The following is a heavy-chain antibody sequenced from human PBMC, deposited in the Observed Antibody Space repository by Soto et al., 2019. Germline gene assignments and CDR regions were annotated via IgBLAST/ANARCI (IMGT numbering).Heavy chain of an antibody. CDR3: ARTGITAAGRYFDF. CDR2: IYHSGST. J-gene: IGHJ4*02. D-gene: IGHD6-13*01. Sequence: PSETLSLTCAVSGGSISSSNWWSWVRQPPGKGLEWIGEIYHSGSTNYNPSLKSRVTISVDKSKNQFSLKLSSVTAADTAVYYCARTGITAAGRYFDFWGQGTLVTVSS. CDR1: GGSISSSNW. V-gene: IGHV4-4*02.